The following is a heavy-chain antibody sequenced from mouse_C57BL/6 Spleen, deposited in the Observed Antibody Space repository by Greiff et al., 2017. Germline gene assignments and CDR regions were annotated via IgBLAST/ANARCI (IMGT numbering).Heavy chain of an antibody. CDR1: GFTFSDYG. V-gene: IGHV5-17*01. CDR3: ASGTTVESLDY. J-gene: IGHJ2*01. Sequence: EVQLQESGGGLVKPGGSLKLSCAASGFTFSDYGMHWVRQAPEKGLEWVAYISSGSSTIYYADTVKGRFTIARDNAKNTLFLQMTSLRSEDTAMYYCASGTTVESLDYWGQGTTLTVSS. D-gene: IGHD1-1*01. CDR2: ISSGSSTI.